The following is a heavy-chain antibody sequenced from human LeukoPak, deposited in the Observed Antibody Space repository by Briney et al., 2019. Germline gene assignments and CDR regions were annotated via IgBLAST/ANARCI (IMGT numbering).Heavy chain of an antibody. Sequence: SETLSLTCTVSSGSISTSNYYWGWIRQPPGKGLEWIGSIYYSGSTYYNPSLKSRVTISVDTSKNQFSLKLSSVTAADTAVYYCARHPMIDAFDIWGQGTMVTVSS. V-gene: IGHV4-39*01. J-gene: IGHJ3*02. CDR2: IYYSGST. D-gene: IGHD3-22*01. CDR3: ARHPMIDAFDI. CDR1: SGSISTSNYY.